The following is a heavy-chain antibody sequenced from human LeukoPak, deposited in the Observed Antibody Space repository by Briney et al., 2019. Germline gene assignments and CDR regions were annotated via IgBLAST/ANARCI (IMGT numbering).Heavy chain of an antibody. CDR1: GGSISRSSYY. D-gene: IGHD2/OR15-2a*01. J-gene: IGHJ4*02. CDR3: AILETNIDY. CDR2: IYYSGTT. V-gene: IGHV4-39*07. Sequence: KPSETLSLTCTVSGGSISRSSYYWGWIRQPPGKGLEWIGSIYYSGTTYYNPSLKSRVSISVDTSKNQFSLKLSSVTAADTAMYYCAILETNIDYWGQGTLVTVSS.